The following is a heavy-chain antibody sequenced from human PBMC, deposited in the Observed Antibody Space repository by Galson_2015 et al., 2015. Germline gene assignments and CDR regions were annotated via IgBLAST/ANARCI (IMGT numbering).Heavy chain of an antibody. V-gene: IGHV4-34*01. D-gene: IGHD3-10*01. J-gene: IGHJ6*02. CDR1: NGSFSGYY. Sequence: LSLTCAVYNGSFSGYYWNWIRQPPGKGLEWIGEINHRGSTNKNPSLESRLTISVDPSKNQFSLKLKSVTAADTAVYFCARLSYYGSRPGRYDYHYGMDVWGRGTTVTVSS. CDR3: ARLSYYGSRPGRYDYHYGMDV. CDR2: INHRGST.